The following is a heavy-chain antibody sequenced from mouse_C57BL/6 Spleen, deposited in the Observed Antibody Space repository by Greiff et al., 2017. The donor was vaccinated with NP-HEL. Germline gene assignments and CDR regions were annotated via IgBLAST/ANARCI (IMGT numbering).Heavy chain of an antibody. Sequence: QVHVKQSGAELARPGASVKLSCKASGYTFTSYGISWVKQRTGQGLEWIGEIYPRSGNTYYNEKFKGKATLTADKSSSTAYMELRSLTSEDSAVYFCARGLYYYGAAYWGQGTLVTVSA. CDR3: ARGLYYYGAAY. CDR2: IYPRSGNT. CDR1: GYTFTSYG. V-gene: IGHV1-81*01. D-gene: IGHD1-1*01. J-gene: IGHJ3*01.